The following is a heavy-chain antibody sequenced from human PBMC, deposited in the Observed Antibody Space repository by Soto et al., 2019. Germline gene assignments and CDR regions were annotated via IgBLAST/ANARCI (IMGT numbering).Heavy chain of an antibody. Sequence: GASVKVSCKASGYTFTGYYMHWVRQAPGQGLEWMGWINPNSGGTNYAQKFQGWVTMTRDTSISTAYMELSRLRSDDTAVYYCARDYGSSSSGMDVWGQGTTVTVS. CDR3: ARDYGSSSSGMDV. V-gene: IGHV1-2*04. J-gene: IGHJ6*02. CDR1: GYTFTGYY. D-gene: IGHD6-6*01. CDR2: INPNSGGT.